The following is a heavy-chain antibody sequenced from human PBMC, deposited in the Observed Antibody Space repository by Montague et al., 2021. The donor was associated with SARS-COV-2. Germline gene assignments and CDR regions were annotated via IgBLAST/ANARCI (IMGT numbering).Heavy chain of an antibody. Sequence: SETLSLTCTVSGGSVSSSPYYWGWIRQPPGRGLEWVGSTSYSGRTYFSPSLKSRLTISVDSSENPFSLRLSSVTAADTAVYYCASSYYYGSGTYVYNYYMDVWGKGTTVTVSS. D-gene: IGHD3-10*01. CDR1: GGSVSSSPYY. V-gene: IGHV4-39*01. J-gene: IGHJ6*03. CDR2: TSYSGRT. CDR3: ASSYYYGSGTYVYNYYMDV.